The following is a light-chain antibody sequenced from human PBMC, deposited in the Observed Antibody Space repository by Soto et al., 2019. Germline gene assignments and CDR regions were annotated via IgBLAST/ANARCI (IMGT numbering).Light chain of an antibody. Sequence: DIQMTKSPSFLYASVGDRVPITCPASQDISNYLNWYQQKPGKDPKLLIYDASNFETGVPSRFSGSAPRTDVTVAIISLQAEECATYYDQQHDNLAFSFGGATKVDIK. V-gene: IGKV1-33*01. J-gene: IGKJ3*01. CDR2: DAS. CDR3: QQHDNLAFS. CDR1: QDISNY.